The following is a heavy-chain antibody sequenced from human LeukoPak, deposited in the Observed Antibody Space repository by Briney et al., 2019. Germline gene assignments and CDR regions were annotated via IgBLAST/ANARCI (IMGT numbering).Heavy chain of an antibody. CDR1: GFTFSNYG. Sequence: GGSLRLSCAASGFTFSNYGMYWVRQTPDKGLEWVAFIRYDESNTYYGDSVKGRFTISRDTSRNTVYLQMNSLRAEDTAVYYCARGLTYGPYINFDYWGQGTLVTVSS. D-gene: IGHD4-17*01. CDR2: IRYDESNT. J-gene: IGHJ4*02. V-gene: IGHV3-30*02. CDR3: ARGLTYGPYINFDY.